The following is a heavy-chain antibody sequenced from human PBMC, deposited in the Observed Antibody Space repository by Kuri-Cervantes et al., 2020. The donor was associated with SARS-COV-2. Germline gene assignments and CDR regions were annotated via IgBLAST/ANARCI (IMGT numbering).Heavy chain of an antibody. CDR1: GFTFSDYY. D-gene: IGHD2-15*01. Sequence: GESLKISCAASGFTFSDYYMSWIRQAPGKGLEWDSYISSSGSTIYYADSVKGRFTISRDNSKNTLYLQMNSLRAEDTAVYYCAKDLGYCSGGSCYADYFDYWGQGTLVTVSS. J-gene: IGHJ4*02. V-gene: IGHV3-11*04. CDR3: AKDLGYCSGGSCYADYFDY. CDR2: ISSSGSTI.